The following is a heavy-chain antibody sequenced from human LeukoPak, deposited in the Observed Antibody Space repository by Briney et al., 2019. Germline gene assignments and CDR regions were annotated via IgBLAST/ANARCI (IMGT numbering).Heavy chain of an antibody. CDR3: AKDLGTTVTTFGYFDY. V-gene: IGHV3-23*01. D-gene: IGHD4-17*01. CDR1: GFTFSSYA. CDR2: ISGSGGST. J-gene: IGHJ4*02. Sequence: GGSLRLSCAASGFTFSSYAMSWVRQAPGKGLEWVSAISGSGGSTYYAASVKGRFTISRDNSKNTLYLQMNSLRAEDTAVYYCAKDLGTTVTTFGYFDYWGQGTLVTVSS.